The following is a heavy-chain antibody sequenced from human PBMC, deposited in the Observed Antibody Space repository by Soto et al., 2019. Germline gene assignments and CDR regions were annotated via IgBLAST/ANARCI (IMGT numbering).Heavy chain of an antibody. V-gene: IGHV3-23*01. CDR2: ISGSGGST. CDR3: AKRFNNNQSKYRNGGGDY. CDR1: GFTFSSYA. J-gene: IGHJ4*02. Sequence: GGSLRLSCAASGFTFSSYAMSWVRQAPGKGLEWVSAISGSGGSTYYADSVKGRFTISRDNSKNTLYLQMNSLRAEDTAVYYCAKRFNNNQSKYRNGGGDYWGQGTLVTVSS. D-gene: IGHD2-8*01.